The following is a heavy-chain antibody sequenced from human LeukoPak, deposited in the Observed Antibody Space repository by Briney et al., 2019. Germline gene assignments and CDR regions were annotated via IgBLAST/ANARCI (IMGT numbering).Heavy chain of an antibody. CDR1: GFTFSSYA. V-gene: IGHV3-23*01. D-gene: IGHD6-19*01. CDR3: ARGIQWLVPRFDY. Sequence: GGSLRLSCAASGFTFSSYAMSWVRQAPGKGLEWVSAISGSGGGTYYADSVKGRFTISRDNSKNTLYLQMNSLRAEDTAVYYCARGIQWLVPRFDYWGQGTLVTVSS. J-gene: IGHJ4*02. CDR2: ISGSGGGT.